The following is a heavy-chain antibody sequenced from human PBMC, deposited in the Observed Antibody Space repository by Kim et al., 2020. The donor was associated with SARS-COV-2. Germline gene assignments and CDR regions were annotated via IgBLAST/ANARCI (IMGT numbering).Heavy chain of an antibody. V-gene: IGHV1-69*13. Sequence: SVKVSCKASGDTFSSYAISWVRQAPGQGLEWMGGIIPIFGTANYAQKFQGRVTITADESTSTAYMELSSLRSEDTAVYYCGYCSGGSCPRNYYYGMDVWGQGTTVTVSS. CDR2: IIPIFGTA. D-gene: IGHD2-15*01. CDR3: GYCSGGSCPRNYYYGMDV. CDR1: GDTFSSYA. J-gene: IGHJ6*02.